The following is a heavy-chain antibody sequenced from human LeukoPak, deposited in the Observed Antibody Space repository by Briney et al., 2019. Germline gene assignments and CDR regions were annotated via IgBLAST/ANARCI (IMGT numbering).Heavy chain of an antibody. Sequence: PSETLSLTCTVSGDSISSVGYFWSLIRQHPGNGLQGIGYIYYTGSTYYNQSLKSRVTISVDTSKNNFSLKLSSVTAADTAVYYCTRDGPRSSGYPDNWGQGALVTVSS. J-gene: IGHJ4*02. V-gene: IGHV4-31*03. CDR3: TRDGPRSSGYPDN. CDR2: IYYTGST. CDR1: GDSISSVGYF. D-gene: IGHD3-22*01.